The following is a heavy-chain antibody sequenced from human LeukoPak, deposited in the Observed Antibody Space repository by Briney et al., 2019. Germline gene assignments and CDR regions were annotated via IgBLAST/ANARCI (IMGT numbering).Heavy chain of an antibody. J-gene: IGHJ4*02. CDR3: AKGSSGWYGGY. V-gene: IGHV3-23*01. CDR1: GFTFSSYA. D-gene: IGHD6-19*01. Sequence: GGSLRLSCAASGFTFSSYAMSWVRQAPGKGPEWVSAISGSGGSTYYADSVKGRFTISRDNSKNTLYLQMNSLRAEDTAVYCCAKGSSGWYGGYWGQGTLVTVSS. CDR2: ISGSGGST.